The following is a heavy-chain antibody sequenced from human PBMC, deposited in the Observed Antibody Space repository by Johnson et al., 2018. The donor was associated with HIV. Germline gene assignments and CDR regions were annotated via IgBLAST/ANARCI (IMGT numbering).Heavy chain of an antibody. CDR2: IKQEGRET. Sequence: DVQVVESGGGVAQPGRSLRLSCAASGFTFSNYWMSWVRQAPGHGLEWVANIKQEGRETHYIDSVKGRFTISRDNAKNSLYLQMNSLRAEDTAGYYCAKVGPIVGYAFDIWGQGTMVTVSS. CDR3: AKVGPIVGYAFDI. CDR1: GFTFSNYW. J-gene: IGHJ3*02. V-gene: IGHV3-7*03. D-gene: IGHD1-26*01.